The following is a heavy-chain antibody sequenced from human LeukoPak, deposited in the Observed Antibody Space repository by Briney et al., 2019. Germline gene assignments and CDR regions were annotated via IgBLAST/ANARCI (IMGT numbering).Heavy chain of an antibody. CDR1: GFTFSSYT. V-gene: IGHV3-21*01. Sequence: GGSLRLSCAASGFTFSSYTMNWVRQAPGKGLEWVSSISSSSSYIYYADSMKGRFIISRDNAKYSLVLQMNSRSADDAAVYYGARGYTVVRGVSQAGDYWGQGTLVTVSS. CDR3: ARGYTVVRGVSQAGDY. J-gene: IGHJ4*02. CDR2: ISSSSSYI. D-gene: IGHD3-10*01.